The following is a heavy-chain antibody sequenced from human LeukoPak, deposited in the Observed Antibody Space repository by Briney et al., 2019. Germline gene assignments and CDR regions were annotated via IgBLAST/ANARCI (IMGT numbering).Heavy chain of an antibody. J-gene: IGHJ4*02. CDR3: ARHLGYSYGYPVY. CDR2: IYVGDSDT. CDR1: GYSFVSYW. D-gene: IGHD5-18*01. V-gene: IGHV5-51*01. Sequence: TGESLKISCKGSGYSFVSYWIGWVRQMPGKGLEWMGDIYVGDSDTRYSSSLQGQVTISADKSISTAYLQWSSLKASDTAMYYCARHLGYSYGYPVYWGQGTLVIVSS.